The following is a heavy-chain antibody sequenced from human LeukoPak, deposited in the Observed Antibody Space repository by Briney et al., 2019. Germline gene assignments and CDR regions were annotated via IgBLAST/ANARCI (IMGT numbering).Heavy chain of an antibody. CDR3: AKVERGDYVWGSYRSDY. Sequence: QPGGSLRLSCAASGFTFSSYAMSWVRQAPGKGLEWVSAISGSGGSTYYADSVKGRFTISRDNSKNTLYLQMNSLRAEDTAVYYCAKVERGDYVWGSYRSDYWGQGTLVTVSS. CDR2: ISGSGGST. D-gene: IGHD3-16*02. V-gene: IGHV3-23*01. CDR1: GFTFSSYA. J-gene: IGHJ4*02.